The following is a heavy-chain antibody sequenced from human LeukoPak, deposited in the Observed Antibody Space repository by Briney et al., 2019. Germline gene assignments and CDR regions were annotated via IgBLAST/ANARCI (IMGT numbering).Heavy chain of an antibody. Sequence: PGGTLRPSCAASGFTFSSYTMTWVRQAPGKGLEWVSTISGSVGSPYYADSVKGRFTISRDNSKDTLYLQMNSLRAEDTAVYYCAKVVVVPAATTKTYYFDYRGQGTLVTVSS. J-gene: IGHJ4*02. D-gene: IGHD2-2*01. CDR1: GFTFSSYT. CDR2: ISGSVGSP. CDR3: AKVVVVPAATTKTYYFDY. V-gene: IGHV3-23*01.